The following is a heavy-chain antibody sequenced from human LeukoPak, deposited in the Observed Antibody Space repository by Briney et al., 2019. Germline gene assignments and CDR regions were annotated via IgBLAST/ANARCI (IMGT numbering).Heavy chain of an antibody. Sequence: PGGSLRLSCAASGFTFSSYSMNWVRQAPGKGLEWVSSISSSSSYIYYAGSVKGRFTISRDNAKNSLYLQMNSLRAEDTAVYSCARGVSGSYGALFDSWGQGTLVTVSS. CDR3: ARGVSGSYGALFDS. D-gene: IGHD1-26*01. CDR2: ISSSSSYI. CDR1: GFTFSSYS. J-gene: IGHJ4*02. V-gene: IGHV3-21*01.